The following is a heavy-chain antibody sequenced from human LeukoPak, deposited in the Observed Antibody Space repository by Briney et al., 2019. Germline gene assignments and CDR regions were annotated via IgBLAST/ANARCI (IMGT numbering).Heavy chain of an antibody. CDR1: GSRFTSYL. CDR2: IYRGDSDT. Sequence: GAPLKISSKGSGSRFTSYLFSWVRQLPGKGLEWMGIIYRGDSDTRDSPSCQGQVTISADKSINTAYLQWSSLKASDTAMYYCARRGSGYDPWGQGTLVTVFS. V-gene: IGHV5-51*01. J-gene: IGHJ5*02. CDR3: ARRGSGYDP. D-gene: IGHD6-19*01.